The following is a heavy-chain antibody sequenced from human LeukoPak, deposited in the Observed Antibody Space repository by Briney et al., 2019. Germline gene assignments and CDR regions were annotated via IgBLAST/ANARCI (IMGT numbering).Heavy chain of an antibody. CDR3: ASRSSIWSGYQDTLYYFDS. Sequence: SETLSLTCTVSGGSISSYYWSWIRQPPGKRLEWIEHIYYSGSTNYNPSLKSRVTISVDTSKNQFSLKLSSVTAADTAVYYCASRSSIWSGYQDTLYYFDSWGQGTLVTVSS. CDR2: IYYSGST. D-gene: IGHD3-3*01. J-gene: IGHJ4*02. CDR1: GGSISSYY. V-gene: IGHV4-59*01.